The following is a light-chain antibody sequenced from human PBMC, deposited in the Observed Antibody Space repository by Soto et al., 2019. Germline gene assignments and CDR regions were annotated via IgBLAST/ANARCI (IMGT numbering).Light chain of an antibody. CDR2: GAS. Sequence: ENVLTQSPGTLSLSPGERATLSCRANQSVSSRLAWYQQKPGQAPRLLISGASSRATGIPDRFSGSGFGTDFTLTISRLEPEDFALYYCQHYAGGSRITFGQGTRLEIK. CDR1: QSVSSR. V-gene: IGKV3-20*01. CDR3: QHYAGGSRIT. J-gene: IGKJ5*01.